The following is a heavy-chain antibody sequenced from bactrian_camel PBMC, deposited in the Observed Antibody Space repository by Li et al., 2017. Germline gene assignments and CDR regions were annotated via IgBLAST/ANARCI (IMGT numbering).Heavy chain of an antibody. D-gene: IGHD1*01. CDR3: AADLRAYCSANGPRESHAV. CDR2: IYSGGGST. V-gene: IGHV3S40*01. J-gene: IGHJ4*01. CDR1: GFYQERRYC. Sequence: VQLVESGGGSVQTGGSLRLSCAASGFYQERRYCMAWFRQGPGKEREGVAGIYSGGGSTVYAPSVKGRFTISEDNAKGTIDLQMDSLQPEDTAMYYCAADLRAYCSANGPRESHAVWGRGTQVTVS.